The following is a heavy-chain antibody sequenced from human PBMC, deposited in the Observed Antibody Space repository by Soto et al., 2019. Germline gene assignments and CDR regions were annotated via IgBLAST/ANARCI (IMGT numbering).Heavy chain of an antibody. Sequence: ASVKVSCKASGYTFTSYDINWVRQATGQGLEWMGWMNPNSGNTGYAQKFQGRVTMTRNTSISTAYMELSSLRSEDTAVYYCARVLRPMDIALPWGRRQGGSGQTYYYYMDVWGKGTTVTVSS. CDR2: MNPNSGNT. V-gene: IGHV1-8*01. CDR1: GYTFTSYD. D-gene: IGHD2-8*01. J-gene: IGHJ6*03. CDR3: ARVLRPMDIALPWGRRQGGSGQTYYYYMDV.